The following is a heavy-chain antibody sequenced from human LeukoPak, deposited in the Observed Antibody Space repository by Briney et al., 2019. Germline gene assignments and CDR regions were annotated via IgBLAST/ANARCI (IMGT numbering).Heavy chain of an antibody. Sequence: SETLSLTCTVSGGSISSYYWSWIRQPAVKGLEWIGRIYTSGSTNYNPSLKSRVTMSVDTSKNQFSLKLSSVTAADTAVYYCARDPWVYSSSSSYYYGMDVWGQGTTVTVSS. V-gene: IGHV4-4*07. CDR1: GGSISSYY. J-gene: IGHJ6*02. CDR2: IYTSGST. CDR3: ARDPWVYSSSSSYYYGMDV. D-gene: IGHD6-6*01.